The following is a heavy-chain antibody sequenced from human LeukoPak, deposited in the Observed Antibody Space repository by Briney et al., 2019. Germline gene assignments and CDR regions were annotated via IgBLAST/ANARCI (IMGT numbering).Heavy chain of an antibody. CDR3: GRQAVKIFGQQSAPLDY. CDR2: IYYSGST. D-gene: IGHD3/OR15-3a*01. Sequence: KPSETLSLTCTVSGGSITSSSYYWGWIRQPPRKGLEWIGTIYYSGSTHYNPSLKSRVAISIDTSKNQFSLRLSSVTAADTAVYYCGRQAVKIFGQQSAPLDYWGQGTLVTVSS. CDR1: GGSITSSSYY. J-gene: IGHJ4*02. V-gene: IGHV4-39*01.